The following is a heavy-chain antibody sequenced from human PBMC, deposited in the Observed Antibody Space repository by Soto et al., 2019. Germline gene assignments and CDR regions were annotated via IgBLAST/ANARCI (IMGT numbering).Heavy chain of an antibody. CDR2: IYSNDAK. D-gene: IGHD3-10*01. J-gene: IGHJ6*02. Sequence: QITLKESGPTLVKPTQTLTLTCTFSGFSLSTSGVGVGWFRQPPAKALEWLALIYSNDAKRFSTSLKTMLTITKESTKNQVDLTMSNTDPVDTATYYCAQVRGSGLYCMDFWGQGTTVTVSS. CDR1: GFSLSTSGVG. CDR3: AQVRGSGLYCMDF. V-gene: IGHV2-5*01.